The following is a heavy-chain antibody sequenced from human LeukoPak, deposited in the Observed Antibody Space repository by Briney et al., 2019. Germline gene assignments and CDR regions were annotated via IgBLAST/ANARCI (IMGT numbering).Heavy chain of an antibody. CDR3: ARELFRVVDY. CDR1: GFTFNTYW. CDR2: IKQDGSDT. J-gene: IGHJ4*02. V-gene: IGHV3-7*03. Sequence: GGSLRLSCAVSGFTFNTYWMSWVRQAPGKGLEWVANIKQDGSDTYYVDSVKGRFTISRDNAENSLYLQMNSLRAEDTAVYYCARELFRVVDYWGQGTLVTVSS. D-gene: IGHD2-21*01.